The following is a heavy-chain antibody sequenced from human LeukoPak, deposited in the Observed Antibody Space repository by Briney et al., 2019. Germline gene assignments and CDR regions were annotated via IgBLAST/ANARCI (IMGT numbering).Heavy chain of an antibody. CDR2: ISGSGGTT. CDR1: GITLSTYA. J-gene: IGHJ4*02. D-gene: IGHD4-23*01. CDR3: AKRVTGNSVYFDY. Sequence: GGSLRLSCAVSGITLSTYAMSWVRQAPGKGLEWVSAISGSGGTTYYADSVKGRFTISRDNSKNTLYLQMNSLRAEDTAIYYCAKRVTGNSVYFDYWGQGTLVTVSS. V-gene: IGHV3-23*01.